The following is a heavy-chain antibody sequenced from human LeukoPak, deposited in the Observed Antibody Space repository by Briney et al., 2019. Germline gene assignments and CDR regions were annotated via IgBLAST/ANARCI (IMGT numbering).Heavy chain of an antibody. D-gene: IGHD3-9*01. V-gene: IGHV3-21*01. J-gene: IGHJ4*02. CDR1: GFTFSSYS. CDR2: ISSSSSYI. CDR3: AKGWLLGPDYFDY. Sequence: PGGSLRLSCAASGFTFSSYSMNWVRQAPGKGLEWVSSISSSSSYIYYADSVKGRFTISRDNAKNSLYLQMNSLRAEDTAVYYCAKGWLLGPDYFDYWGQGTLVTVSS.